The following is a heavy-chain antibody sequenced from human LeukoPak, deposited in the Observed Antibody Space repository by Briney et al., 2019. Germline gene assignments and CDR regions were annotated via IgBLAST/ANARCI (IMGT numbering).Heavy chain of an antibody. CDR2: IRYDGSNK. CDR3: AKDGPYYYGSGSYYNFDY. D-gene: IGHD3-10*01. V-gene: IGHV3-30*02. Sequence: GGSLRLSCAASGFTFSSYGMHWVRQAPGKGLEWVAFIRYDGSNKYYADSVKGRFTISRDNSKNTLYLQMNSLRAEDTAVYYCAKDGPYYYGSGSYYNFDYWGQGTLVTVPS. J-gene: IGHJ4*02. CDR1: GFTFSSYG.